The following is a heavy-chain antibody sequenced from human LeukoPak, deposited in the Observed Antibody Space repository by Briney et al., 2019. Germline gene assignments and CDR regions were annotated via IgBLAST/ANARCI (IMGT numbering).Heavy chain of an antibody. D-gene: IGHD3-16*01. V-gene: IGHV4-39*01. Sequence: SETLSLTCTVSGGSISSNSYYWGCIRQPPGKGLEWIGSIYYSGSTYYNPTLKSRVTISVDTSKNQFSLKLSSVTAADTAVYYCARFYDYFDYWGQGTLVTVSS. CDR2: IYYSGST. CDR3: ARFYDYFDY. CDR1: GGSISSNSYY. J-gene: IGHJ4*02.